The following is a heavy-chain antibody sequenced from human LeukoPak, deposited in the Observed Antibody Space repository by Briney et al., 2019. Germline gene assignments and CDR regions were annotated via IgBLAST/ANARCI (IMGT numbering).Heavy chain of an antibody. V-gene: IGHV1-24*01. CDR3: ARRTTAGSYNWFDP. D-gene: IGHD1-14*01. CDR2: FDPEDEET. J-gene: IGHJ5*02. CDR1: GNTRTELS. Sequence: SSVKLSCNVSGNTRTELSMHWVRLAPGQGLEWMGSFDPEDEETIYVQKFQGRVTITADKSTSTAYMELSSLRSEDRAVYYCARRTTAGSYNWFDPWGQGILVTVSS.